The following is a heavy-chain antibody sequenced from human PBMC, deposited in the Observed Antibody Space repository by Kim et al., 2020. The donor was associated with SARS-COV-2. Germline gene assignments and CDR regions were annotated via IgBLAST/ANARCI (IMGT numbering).Heavy chain of an antibody. CDR3: AKALLRGVNYYYYGMDV. J-gene: IGHJ6*02. Sequence: VKGRFTISRDNSKNTLYLQMHSLRAEDTALFYCAKALLRGVNYYYYGMDVWGQGTTVTVSS. V-gene: IGHV3-30*02. D-gene: IGHD3-10*01.